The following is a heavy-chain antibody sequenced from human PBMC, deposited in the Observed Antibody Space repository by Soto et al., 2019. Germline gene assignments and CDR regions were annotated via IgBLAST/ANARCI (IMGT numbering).Heavy chain of an antibody. Sequence: SGPTLVNPTQTLTLTCTFSGFSLSTSGVGVGWIRQPPGKALEWLGIIYWDDDKRYRSSLKSRVTITKDTSKNQLVLTMTNMDPVDAATYYCAHLPWKQLWPRAPVVYWGQGTPVTV. CDR2: IYWDDDK. D-gene: IGHD5-18*01. CDR3: AHLPWKQLWPRAPVVY. J-gene: IGHJ4*02. V-gene: IGHV2-5*02. CDR1: GFSLSTSGVG.